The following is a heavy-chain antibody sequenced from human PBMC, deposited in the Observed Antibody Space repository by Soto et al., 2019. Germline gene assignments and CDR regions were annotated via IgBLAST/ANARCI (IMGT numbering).Heavy chain of an antibody. CDR2: INHSGST. D-gene: IGHD2-2*01. CDR3: ARRKVPAAMGWFDP. CDR1: GGSFSGYY. Sequence: TSETLSLTCAVYGGSFSGYYWSWIRQPPGKGLEWIGEINHSGSTNYNPSLKSRVTISVDTSKNQFSLKLSSVTAADTAVYYCARRKVPAAMGWFDPWGQGTLVTVSS. J-gene: IGHJ5*02. V-gene: IGHV4-34*01.